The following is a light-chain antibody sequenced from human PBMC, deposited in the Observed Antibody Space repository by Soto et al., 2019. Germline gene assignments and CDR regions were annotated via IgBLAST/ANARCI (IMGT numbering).Light chain of an antibody. CDR3: QQFNGWHRT. CDR2: GAS. CDR1: QSVGSN. V-gene: IGKV3-15*01. J-gene: IGKJ1*01. Sequence: EIVLTQSPATLSLSLGERATLPCRASQSVGSNLAWYQQKPGQAPKLLIYGASTWATEVPARFSGSGSGTEFALTINSLQSEDSAAYFCQQFNGWHRTFGQGTKVDIK.